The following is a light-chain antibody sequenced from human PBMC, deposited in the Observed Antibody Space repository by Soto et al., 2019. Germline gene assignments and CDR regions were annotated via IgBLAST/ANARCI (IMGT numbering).Light chain of an antibody. Sequence: PGERATLSCRASQSVSSSYLAWYQQKPGQAPRLLIYGASSRATGIPDRFSGSGSGTDFTLTISRLEPEDFAVYYCQQYGSSSWTFGQGTKVEIK. CDR3: QQYGSSSWT. V-gene: IGKV3-20*01. CDR2: GAS. J-gene: IGKJ1*01. CDR1: QSVSSSY.